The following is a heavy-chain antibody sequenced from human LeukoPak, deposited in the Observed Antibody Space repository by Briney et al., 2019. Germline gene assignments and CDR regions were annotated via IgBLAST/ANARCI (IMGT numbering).Heavy chain of an antibody. Sequence: ASVKVSCKASGYTFAGYYMHWVRQAPGQGLEWMGWINPNSGGTNYAQKFQGRVTMTRDTSISTAYMELSRLRSDDTAVYYCARARYDGYNPGAYWGQGTLVTVSS. CDR2: INPNSGGT. CDR1: GYTFAGYY. V-gene: IGHV1-2*02. J-gene: IGHJ4*02. CDR3: ARARYDGYNPGAY. D-gene: IGHD5-24*01.